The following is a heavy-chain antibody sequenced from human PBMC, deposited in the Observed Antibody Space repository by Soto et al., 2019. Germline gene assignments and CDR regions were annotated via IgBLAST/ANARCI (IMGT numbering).Heavy chain of an antibody. D-gene: IGHD3-3*01. V-gene: IGHV3-53*01. J-gene: IGHJ4*02. CDR3: AREPRDFWSGYYKY. CDR2: IYSGGTT. Sequence: PGGSLRLSCAASGFSVSSNYMSWVPPAPGKGLEWVSVIYSGGTTHYADSVKGRFTISRDNSKNTLYLQMNSLRAEDTAVYYCAREPRDFWSGYYKYWGQGTLVTVSS. CDR1: GFSVSSNY.